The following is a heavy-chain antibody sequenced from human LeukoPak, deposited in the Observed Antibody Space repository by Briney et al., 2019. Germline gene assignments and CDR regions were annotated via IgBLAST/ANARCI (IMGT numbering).Heavy chain of an antibody. D-gene: IGHD3-22*01. CDR3: AKEAPYYDSSGYYFDY. Sequence: GGSLRLSCAASGFTFSSYAMSWVRQAPGKGLEWVSAISGSGGSTYYADSVKGRFTISRDNPKNTLYLQMNSLRAEDTAVYYCAKEAPYYDSSGYYFDYWGQGTLVTVSS. J-gene: IGHJ4*02. V-gene: IGHV3-23*01. CDR2: ISGSGGST. CDR1: GFTFSSYA.